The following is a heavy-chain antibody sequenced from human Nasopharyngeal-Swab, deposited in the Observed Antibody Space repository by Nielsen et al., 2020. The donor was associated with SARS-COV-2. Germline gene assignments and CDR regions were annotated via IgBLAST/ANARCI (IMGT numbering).Heavy chain of an antibody. Sequence: GESLKISCAASGFTFSSCGMHWVRQAPGKGLEWVAVIWYDGSNKYYADSVKGRFTISRDNSKNTLYLQMNSLRAEDTAVYYCARDLVRGRWLQYAFDIWGQGTMVTVSS. CDR2: IWYDGSNK. CDR1: GFTFSSCG. CDR3: ARDLVRGRWLQYAFDI. J-gene: IGHJ3*02. D-gene: IGHD5-24*01. V-gene: IGHV3-33*01.